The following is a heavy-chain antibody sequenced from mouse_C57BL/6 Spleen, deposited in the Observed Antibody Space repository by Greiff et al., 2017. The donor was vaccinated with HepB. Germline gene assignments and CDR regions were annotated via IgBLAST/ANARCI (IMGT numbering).Heavy chain of an antibody. Sequence: QVQLQQSGTELVKPGASVKLSCKASGYTFTSYWMHWVKQRPGQGLEWIGNINPSNGGTNYNEKFKSKATLTVDKSSSTAYMQLSSLTSEDSAVDYCARSIGTGEAMDYWGQGTSVTVSS. J-gene: IGHJ4*01. D-gene: IGHD4-1*02. CDR1: GYTFTSYW. CDR2: INPSNGGT. V-gene: IGHV1-53*01. CDR3: ARSIGTGEAMDY.